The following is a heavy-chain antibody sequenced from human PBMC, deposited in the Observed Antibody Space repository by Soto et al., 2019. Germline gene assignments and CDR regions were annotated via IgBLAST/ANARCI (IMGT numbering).Heavy chain of an antibody. V-gene: IGHV4-4*02. Sequence: ETLSLTCAVSGGSISSSNWWSWVRQPPGKGLEWIGEIYHSGSTNYNPSLKSRVTISVDKSKNQFSLKLSSVTAADTAVYYCAREGGCSSTSSYTWFRSWFDPWGQGTMVTVSS. CDR1: GGSISSSNW. CDR3: AREGGCSSTSSYTWFRSWFDP. J-gene: IGHJ5*02. CDR2: IYHSGST. D-gene: IGHD2-2*02.